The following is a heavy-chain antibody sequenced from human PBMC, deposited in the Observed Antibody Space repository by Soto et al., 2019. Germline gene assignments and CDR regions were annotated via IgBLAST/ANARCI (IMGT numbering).Heavy chain of an antibody. CDR1: GYTFIHYY. Sequence: QVQLVQSGAEVKKPGASVKISCKASGYTFIHYYIHWVRQAPGQGFEWMAIINHNGGSTNYAQKFQGRVTVTSDTSTTTVSMELNSLESDDTAVYFCARSLLQGGFWGQGTLVTVSS. CDR2: INHNGGST. J-gene: IGHJ4*02. CDR3: ARSLLQGGF. D-gene: IGHD2-15*01. V-gene: IGHV1-46*01.